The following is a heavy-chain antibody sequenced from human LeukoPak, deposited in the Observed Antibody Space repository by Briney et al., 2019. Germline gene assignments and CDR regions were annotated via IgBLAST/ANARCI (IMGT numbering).Heavy chain of an antibody. CDR2: IYYSAST. D-gene: IGHD1-7*01. J-gene: IGHJ4*02. Sequence: PSETLSLTCTVSGGSISSSNYYWGWIRQPPGKGLEWIGSIYYSASTYYNPSLKSRVTISVDTSKNQFPLKLSSVTAADTAVYYCARSNWNYDENFDYWGQGTLVTVSS. CDR3: ARSNWNYDENFDY. V-gene: IGHV4-39*01. CDR1: GGSISSSNYY.